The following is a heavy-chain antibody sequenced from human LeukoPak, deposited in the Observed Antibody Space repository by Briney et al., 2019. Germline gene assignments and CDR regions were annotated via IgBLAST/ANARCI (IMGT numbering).Heavy chain of an antibody. D-gene: IGHD5-18*01. CDR2: ISYDGTNK. J-gene: IGHJ4*02. V-gene: IGHV3-30-3*01. Sequence: GGSLRLSCAASGFTFSNYAMHWVRQAPGKGLGWVAVISYDGTNKYYTDSVEGRFTISRDNSKNTLSLQMNSLRAEDTAVYYCARGGVYTYGYLPLDYWGQGTLVTVSS. CDR1: GFTFSNYA. CDR3: ARGGVYTYGYLPLDY.